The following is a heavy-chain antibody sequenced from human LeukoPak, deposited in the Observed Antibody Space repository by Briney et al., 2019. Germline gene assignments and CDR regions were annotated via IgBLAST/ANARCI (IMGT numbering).Heavy chain of an antibody. CDR3: AKVISSSWYYYYYGMDV. CDR1: GFTFSSYA. D-gene: IGHD6-13*01. J-gene: IGHJ6*02. CDR2: ISGSGGST. V-gene: IGHV3-23*01. Sequence: PGGSLRLSCAASGFTFSSYAMSWVRQAPGKGLEWVSAISGSGGSTYYADSVKGRFTISRDNSKNTLYLQMNSLRAEDTAVYYCAKVISSSWYYYYYGMDVWGQGTTVTVSS.